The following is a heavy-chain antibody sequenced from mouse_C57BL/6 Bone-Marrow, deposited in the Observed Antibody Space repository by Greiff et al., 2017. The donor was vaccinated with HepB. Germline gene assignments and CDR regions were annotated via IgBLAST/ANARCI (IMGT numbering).Heavy chain of an antibody. J-gene: IGHJ4*01. V-gene: IGHV1-81*01. CDR3: ARGEATVVAPYAMDY. D-gene: IGHD1-1*01. Sequence: QVQLQQSGAELARPGASVKLSCKASGYTFTSYGISWVKQRTGQGLEWIGEIYPRSGNTYYNEKFKGKATLTADKSSSTAYMELRSLTSEDSAVYFCARGEATVVAPYAMDYWGQGTSVTVSS. CDR2: IYPRSGNT. CDR1: GYTFTSYG.